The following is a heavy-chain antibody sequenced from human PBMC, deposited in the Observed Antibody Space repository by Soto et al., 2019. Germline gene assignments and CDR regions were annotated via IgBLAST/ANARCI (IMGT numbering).Heavy chain of an antibody. D-gene: IGHD1-1*01. J-gene: IGHJ4*02. Sequence: QVHLVQSGAEVKKPGASVKVSCKGSGYAFTTYGITWVRQAPGQGLEWMGWISAHNGNTNYAQKLQGTVTVTRDTSTSPAYMELTSLRSDDTAVYYCARGRYGDYWGQGALVTVSS. CDR3: ARGRYGDY. V-gene: IGHV1-18*01. CDR2: ISAHNGNT. CDR1: GYAFTTYG.